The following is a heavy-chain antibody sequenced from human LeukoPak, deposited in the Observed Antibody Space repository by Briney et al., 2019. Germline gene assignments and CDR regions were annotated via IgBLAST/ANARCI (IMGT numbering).Heavy chain of an antibody. D-gene: IGHD1-26*01. CDR1: GFTVSSNY. V-gene: IGHV3-21*01. Sequence: GGSLRLSCAASGFTVSSNYMSWVRQAPGKGLEWVSSISSSSSYIYYADSVKGRFTISRDNSKKTLYLEMNSLRVEDTAVYYCARTGESHAFDIWGQGTMVTVSS. CDR2: ISSSSSYI. J-gene: IGHJ3*02. CDR3: ARTGESHAFDI.